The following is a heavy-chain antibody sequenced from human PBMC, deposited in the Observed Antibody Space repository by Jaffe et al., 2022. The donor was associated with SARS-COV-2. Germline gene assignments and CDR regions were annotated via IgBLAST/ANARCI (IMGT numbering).Heavy chain of an antibody. CDR3: ARHVLPMGSTYYFDY. CDR2: IYYSGST. V-gene: IGHV4-39*01. J-gene: IGHJ4*02. CDR1: GGSISSSSYY. Sequence: QLQLQESGPGLVKPSETLSLTCTVSGGSISSSSYYWGWIRQPPGKGLEWIGSIYYSGSTDYNPSLKSRVTISVDTSKNQFSLKLSSVTAADTAVYYCARHVLPMGSTYYFDYWGQGTLVTVSS. D-gene: IGHD1-26*01.